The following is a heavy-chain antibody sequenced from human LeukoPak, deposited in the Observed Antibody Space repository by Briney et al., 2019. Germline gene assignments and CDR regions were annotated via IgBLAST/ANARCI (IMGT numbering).Heavy chain of an antibody. J-gene: IGHJ4*02. CDR2: INPSGGST. CDR1: GYTFTSYY. V-gene: IGHV1-46*01. Sequence: ASAKVSCKASGYTFTSYYMHWVRQAPGQGLEWMGIINPSGGSTSYAQKFQGRVTMTRDTSTSTVYMELSSLRSEDTAVYYCAAGRLYYGSGSYRTDYWGQGTLVTVSS. D-gene: IGHD3-10*01. CDR3: AAGRLYYGSGSYRTDY.